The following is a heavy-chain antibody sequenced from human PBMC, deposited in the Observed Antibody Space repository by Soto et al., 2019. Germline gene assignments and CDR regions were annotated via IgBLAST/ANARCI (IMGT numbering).Heavy chain of an antibody. V-gene: IGHV1-2*02. J-gene: IGHJ4*02. D-gene: IGHD3-16*01. CDR1: GFIFTGYY. Sequence: ASVKVSCKASGFIFTGYYIHWVRQAPGQGLEWMGWIKSNGGDPKYAQKFQDRVIMTRDTSMNTVYMELSSLRSDDSAVYYCARDERSYGEPPFDYWGQGTLVTVSS. CDR2: IKSNGGDP. CDR3: ARDERSYGEPPFDY.